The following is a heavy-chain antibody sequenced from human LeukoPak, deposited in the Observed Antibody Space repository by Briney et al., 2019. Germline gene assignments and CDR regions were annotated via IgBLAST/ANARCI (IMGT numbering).Heavy chain of an antibody. CDR2: ISWDSGSV. Sequence: GRSLRLSCAASGFTFDDYAMHWVRHAPGKGLEWVSGISWDSGSVGYADSVKGRFTISRDNAKNSLYLQMNSLRAEDTAVYYCAREGGLVVAATDFDYWGQGTLVTVSS. V-gene: IGHV3-9*01. D-gene: IGHD2-15*01. CDR3: AREGGLVVAATDFDY. CDR1: GFTFDDYA. J-gene: IGHJ4*02.